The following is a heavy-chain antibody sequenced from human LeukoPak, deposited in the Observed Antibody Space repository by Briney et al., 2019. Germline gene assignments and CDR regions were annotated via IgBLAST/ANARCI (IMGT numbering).Heavy chain of an antibody. CDR2: ISSSGGTI. CDR1: GFTISTYD. D-gene: IGHD1-26*01. V-gene: IGHV3-48*03. J-gene: IGHJ6*04. Sequence: GGSLRLSCAASGFTISTYDISWVSQAPGRGLEWVSYISSSGGTIYYADSVKGRFTISRDNAKNLVYLQMNSLRAEDTAVYYCARATSGNGMDVWGKGTTVTVSS. CDR3: ARATSGNGMDV.